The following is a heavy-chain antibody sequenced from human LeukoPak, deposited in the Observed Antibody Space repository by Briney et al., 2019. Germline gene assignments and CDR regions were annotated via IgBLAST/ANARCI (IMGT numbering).Heavy chain of an antibody. J-gene: IGHJ4*02. V-gene: IGHV3-33*01. CDR3: ARVSHYGSGYYYTLAY. Sequence: GGSLRLSCAASGFIFSNYGMHWVRQAPGKGLEWVAGIWYDGYNKFYADSAKGRFTISRDNSKNTLHLQMSSLRAEDTAPYYCARVSHYGSGYYYTLAYWGQGTLVTVSS. CDR2: IWYDGYNK. D-gene: IGHD3-10*01. CDR1: GFIFSNYG.